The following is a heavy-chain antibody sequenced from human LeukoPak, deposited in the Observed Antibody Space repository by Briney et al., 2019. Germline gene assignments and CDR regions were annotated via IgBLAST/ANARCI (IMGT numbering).Heavy chain of an antibody. D-gene: IGHD3-3*01. J-gene: IGHJ4*02. V-gene: IGHV3-74*01. Sequence: PGGSLRLSCAASGFTFSNYWMHWVRQAPGKGLVWVSRINSDGINTSYADSVKGRFTISRDNSKNTLYLQMNSLRAEDTAVYYCARASVEGYFDYWGQGTLVTVSS. CDR2: INSDGINT. CDR3: ARASVEGYFDY. CDR1: GFTFSNYW.